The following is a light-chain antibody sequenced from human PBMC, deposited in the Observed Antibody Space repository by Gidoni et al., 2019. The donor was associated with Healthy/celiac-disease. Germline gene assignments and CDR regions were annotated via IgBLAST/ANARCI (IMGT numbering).Light chain of an antibody. CDR1: ALPKQY. CDR2: KDS. V-gene: IGLV3-25*03. CDR3: QSAQGV. Sequence: SYELTQPPSVSVSPGQTARITCSGDALPKQYAYWYQQKPGQAPVLVIYKDSERPSGIPERFSGSSSGTTVTLTISGVQAEDEADYYCQSAQGVFGGGTKLTVL. J-gene: IGLJ3*02.